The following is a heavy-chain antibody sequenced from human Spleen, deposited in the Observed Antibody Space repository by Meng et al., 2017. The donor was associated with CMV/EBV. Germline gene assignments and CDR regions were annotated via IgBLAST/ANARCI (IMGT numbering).Heavy chain of an antibody. Sequence: SETLSLTCTVSGGSVSSGSYYWSWIRQPPGKGLEWIGYIYYSGSTNYNPSLKSRVTISVDTSKNQFSLKLSSVTAADTAVYYCARDRDCSSVTCYKEDGMDVWGQGTTVTVSS. CDR2: IYYSGST. CDR3: ARDRDCSSVTCYKEDGMDV. D-gene: IGHD2-2*02. J-gene: IGHJ6*02. V-gene: IGHV4-61*01. CDR1: GGSVSSGSYY.